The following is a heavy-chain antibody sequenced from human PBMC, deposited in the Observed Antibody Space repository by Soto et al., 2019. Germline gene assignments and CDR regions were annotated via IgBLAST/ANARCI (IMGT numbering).Heavy chain of an antibody. CDR2: ISAYNGNT. CDR3: ARERGRQLWTSGNFDY. Sequence: QVQLVQSGAEVKKPGASVKVSCKASGYTFTSYGISWVRQAPGQGLEWMGWISAYNGNTNYAQKLQGRVTMTTDTPTSPGYMELRSLRSDDTAVYYCARERGRQLWTSGNFDYWGQGTLVTVSS. CDR1: GYTFTSYG. D-gene: IGHD5-18*01. J-gene: IGHJ4*02. V-gene: IGHV1-18*01.